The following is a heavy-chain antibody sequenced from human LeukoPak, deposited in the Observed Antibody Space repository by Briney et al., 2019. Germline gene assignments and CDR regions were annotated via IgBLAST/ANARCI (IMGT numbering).Heavy chain of an antibody. D-gene: IGHD5-24*01. Sequence: PSETLSLTCAVYGGSFSGYYWSWIRQPPGKGLEWIGEINHSGSTNYNPSLKSRVTISVDTSKNQFSLKLSSVTAADTAVYYCARGRGRRWLQVTRLHFDYWGQGTLVTVSS. J-gene: IGHJ4*02. CDR2: INHSGST. CDR1: GGSFSGYY. V-gene: IGHV4-34*01. CDR3: ARGRGRRWLQVTRLHFDY.